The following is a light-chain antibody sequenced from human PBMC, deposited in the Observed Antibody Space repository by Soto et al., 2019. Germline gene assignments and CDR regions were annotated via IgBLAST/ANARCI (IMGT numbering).Light chain of an antibody. V-gene: IGKV3-15*01. J-gene: IGKJ1*01. CDR3: QQYNDWPWT. CDR1: QSVGSN. CDR2: GAP. Sequence: EMVMTQSPDTLSVSPGERATLSCRASQSVGSNLAWYQRKPGQAPRLLIYGAPTRATGIPARFSGSGSGTDLTLTISSLQSEDFGVYYCQQYNDWPWTFGQGTKVDIK.